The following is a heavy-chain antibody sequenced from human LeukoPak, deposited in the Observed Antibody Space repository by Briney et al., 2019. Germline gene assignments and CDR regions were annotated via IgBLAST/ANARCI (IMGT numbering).Heavy chain of an antibody. J-gene: IGHJ4*02. D-gene: IGHD3-22*01. CDR1: SGSFSGYY. V-gene: IGHV4-34*01. Sequence: SETLSLTCAVYSGSFSGYYWNWIRQPPGKGLEWIGEINNSGSSNYNPSLKSRVTISVDTSKNQFSLKLSSVTAADTAVYYCAGEGLRYYYDSSGYFDYWGQGTLVTVSS. CDR3: AGEGLRYYYDSSGYFDY. CDR2: INNSGSS.